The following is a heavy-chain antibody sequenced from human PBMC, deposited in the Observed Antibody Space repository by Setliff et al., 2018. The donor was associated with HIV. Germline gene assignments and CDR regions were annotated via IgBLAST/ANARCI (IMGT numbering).Heavy chain of an antibody. CDR2: INPNSGGT. D-gene: IGHD2-2*01. Sequence: ASVKVSCKASGDIFSFYALSWVRQAPGQGLEWMGWINPNSGGTNYAQKFQGWVTMTRDTSISTAYMELSRLRSDDTAVYYCARSQGIVPAAPLWYWGQGTLVTVS. CDR1: GDIFSFYA. CDR3: ARSQGIVPAAPLWY. J-gene: IGHJ4*02. V-gene: IGHV1-2*04.